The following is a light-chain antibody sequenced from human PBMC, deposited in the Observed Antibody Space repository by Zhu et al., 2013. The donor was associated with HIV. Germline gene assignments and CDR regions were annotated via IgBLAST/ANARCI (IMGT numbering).Light chain of an antibody. J-gene: IGLJ3*02. V-gene: IGLV1-40*01. CDR3: QSYDSSLTGV. CDR2: INN. CDR1: SSNIGKNY. Sequence: QSVLTQPPSVSAAPGQKVTISCSGSSSNIGKNYVSWYQQVPGTAPKLLIYINNNRPSGVPDRFSGSKSGTSASLAITGLRADDEAHYYCQSYDSSLTGVFGGGTKLTVL.